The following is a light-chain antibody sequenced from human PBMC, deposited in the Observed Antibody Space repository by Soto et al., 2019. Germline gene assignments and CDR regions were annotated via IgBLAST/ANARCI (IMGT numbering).Light chain of an antibody. V-gene: IGKV4-1*01. CDR2: WAS. Sequence: DIVMTQSPDSLAVSLGERATITCRSSQSVLTTDSNNKNYLAWYQHKSGQPPRLLIYWASTRESGVPDRFSGSGSGTDFTLTISGLQPDDFATYYCQQYNSYSVTFGQGTKVDIK. CDR1: QSVLTTDSNNKNY. J-gene: IGKJ1*01. CDR3: QQYNSYSVT.